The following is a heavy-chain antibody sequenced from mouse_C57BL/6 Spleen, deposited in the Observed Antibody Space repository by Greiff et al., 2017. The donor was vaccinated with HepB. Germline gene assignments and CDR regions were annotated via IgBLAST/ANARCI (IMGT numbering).Heavy chain of an antibody. D-gene: IGHD2-1*01. Sequence: VQLKESGAELVRPGASVKLSCTASGFNIKDDYMHWVKQRPEQGLEWIGWIDPENGDTEYASKFQGKATITADTSSNTAYLQLSSLTSEDTAVYYCTTYYGLYYFDYWGQGTTLTVSS. CDR3: TTYYGLYYFDY. CDR2: IDPENGDT. V-gene: IGHV14-4*01. J-gene: IGHJ2*01. CDR1: GFNIKDDY.